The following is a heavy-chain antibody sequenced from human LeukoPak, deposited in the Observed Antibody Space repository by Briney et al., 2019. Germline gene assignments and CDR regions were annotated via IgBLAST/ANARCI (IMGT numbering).Heavy chain of an antibody. CDR3: VRDYYGSGTYNVY. J-gene: IGHJ4*02. CDR1: GSSISSGYY. V-gene: IGHV4-38-2*02. CDR2: IYHSGTT. Sequence: TSETLSLTCAVSGSSISSGYYWGWIRQPPGKGLEWIGSIYHSGTTYYKPSLKSRVTISVDTSKNQFSLKLSSVTAADTAVYYCVRDYYGSGTYNVYWGQGTLVTVSS. D-gene: IGHD3-10*01.